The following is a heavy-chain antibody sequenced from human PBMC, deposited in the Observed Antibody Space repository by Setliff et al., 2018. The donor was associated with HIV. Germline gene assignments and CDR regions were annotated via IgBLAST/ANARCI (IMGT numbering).Heavy chain of an antibody. D-gene: IGHD3-22*01. V-gene: IGHV1-2*02. CDR2: INPNSGGT. J-gene: IGHJ6*03. CDR1: GYPFTGYY. CDR3: ARVSLEVDYDFRQGYYYYYMDV. Sequence: AASVKVSCKASGYPFTGYYLHWVRQAPGQGLEWMGWINPNSGGTNYAQKFQGRVTMTRDTSITTAYMDLKSLRSDDTAVYYCARVSLEVDYDFRQGYYYYYMDVWGKGTTVTVS.